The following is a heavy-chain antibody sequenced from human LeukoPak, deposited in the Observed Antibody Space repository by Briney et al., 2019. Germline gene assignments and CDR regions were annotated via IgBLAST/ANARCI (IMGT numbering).Heavy chain of an antibody. Sequence: SVKVSCKASGGTFSSYAISWVRQAPGQGLEWMGRIIPIFGIANYAQNFQGRVTITADKSTSTAYMELSSLRSEDTAVYYCARGPVVPAANDAFDIWGQGTMVTVSS. CDR2: IIPIFGIA. D-gene: IGHD2-2*01. J-gene: IGHJ3*02. V-gene: IGHV1-69*04. CDR1: GGTFSSYA. CDR3: ARGPVVPAANDAFDI.